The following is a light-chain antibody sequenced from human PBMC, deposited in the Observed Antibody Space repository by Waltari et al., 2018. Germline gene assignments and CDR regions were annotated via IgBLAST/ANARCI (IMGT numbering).Light chain of an antibody. CDR1: ASDVAFYNY. J-gene: IGLJ3*02. CDR2: DVS. Sequence: QSALTQPASVSGSPGQSITISCTGTASDVAFYNYVSWYQQHPGKAPKVIIYDVSERPSGVSNRFSGSKSGNTAYLTISGLQAEDEVDYYCNSYTGSSSWVFGGGTKLT. CDR3: NSYTGSSSWV. V-gene: IGLV2-14*03.